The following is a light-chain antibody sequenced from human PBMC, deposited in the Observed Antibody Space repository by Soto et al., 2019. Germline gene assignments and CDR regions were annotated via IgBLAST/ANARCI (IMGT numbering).Light chain of an antibody. J-gene: IGKJ1*01. CDR3: QQYGRSGT. V-gene: IGKV3-20*01. CDR2: GAS. Sequence: KQPLATPSVYTGERAILSCRASQSVSNNYLAWYQQKPGQAPRLLIYGASNRATGIPDRFSGSGSGTDFTLTISRLEPEDFAVYYCQQYGRSGTFGQRTNVEI. CDR1: QSVSNNY.